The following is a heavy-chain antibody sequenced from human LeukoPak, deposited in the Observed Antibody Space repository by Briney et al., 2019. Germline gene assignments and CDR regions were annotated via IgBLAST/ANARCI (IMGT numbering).Heavy chain of an antibody. CDR2: ISYDGSNK. J-gene: IGHJ3*02. CDR3: AKDRGVWAFDI. CDR1: GFTFSSYA. Sequence: PGGSLRLSCAASGFTFSSYAMHWVRQAPGKALEWVAVISYDGSNKDYADSVKGRFTISRDNSKNTLDLQMNSLRAEDTAVYYCAKDRGVWAFDIWGQGTMVTVSS. D-gene: IGHD3-10*01. V-gene: IGHV3-30-3*01.